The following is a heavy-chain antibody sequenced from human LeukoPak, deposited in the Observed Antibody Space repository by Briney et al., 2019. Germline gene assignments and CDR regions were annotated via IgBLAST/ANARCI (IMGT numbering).Heavy chain of an antibody. D-gene: IGHD5-12*01. Sequence: GGSLRLSCAASGFTFSSYWMHWVRQAPGKGLVWVSRINSDGSSTSYADSVKGRFTISRDNSKNTLYLQMNSLRAEDTAVYYCAKYSGYDSPFDYWGQGTLVTVSS. CDR1: GFTFSSYW. CDR3: AKYSGYDSPFDY. CDR2: INSDGSST. V-gene: IGHV3-74*01. J-gene: IGHJ4*02.